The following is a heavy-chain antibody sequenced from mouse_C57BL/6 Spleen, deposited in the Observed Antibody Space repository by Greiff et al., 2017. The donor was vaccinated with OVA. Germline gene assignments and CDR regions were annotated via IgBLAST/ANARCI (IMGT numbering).Heavy chain of an antibody. V-gene: IGHV1-69*01. Sequence: QVQLQQPGAELVMPGASVKLSCKASGYTFTSYWMHWVKQRPGQGLEWIGEIDPSDSYTNYNQKFKGKSTLTVDKSSSTAYMQLSSLTPEDSAVYYCARGTTVVESYWYFDVWGTGTTVTVSS. D-gene: IGHD1-1*01. CDR3: ARGTTVVESYWYFDV. J-gene: IGHJ1*03. CDR2: IDPSDSYT. CDR1: GYTFTSYW.